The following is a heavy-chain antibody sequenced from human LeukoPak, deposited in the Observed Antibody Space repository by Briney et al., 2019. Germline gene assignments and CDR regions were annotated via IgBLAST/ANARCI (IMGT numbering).Heavy chain of an antibody. J-gene: IGHJ4*02. CDR1: GYTFTSYG. Sequence: WASVKVSCKASGYTFTSYGISWVRQAPGQGLEWMGWISAYNGNTNYAQKPQGRVTMTTDTSTSTAYMELRSLRSDDTAVYYCARARGYSYGSEFDYWGQGTLVTVSS. CDR3: ARARGYSYGSEFDY. V-gene: IGHV1-18*01. D-gene: IGHD5-18*01. CDR2: ISAYNGNT.